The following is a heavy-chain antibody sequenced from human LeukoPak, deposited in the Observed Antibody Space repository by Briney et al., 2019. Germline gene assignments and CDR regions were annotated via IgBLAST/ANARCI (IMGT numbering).Heavy chain of an antibody. J-gene: IGHJ4*02. CDR2: IHPNTGAT. Sequence: ASVKVSCKTSGYTCTAYFPHWARSAPGQGLEWVGWIHPNTGATHYAQKFQGRLTMTRDTSISTVYMELTRLRSDDTAVYYCARDVGRYSGYDYDYWGQGTLVTASS. CDR1: GYTCTAYF. CDR3: ARDVGRYSGYDYDY. V-gene: IGHV1-2*02. D-gene: IGHD5-12*01.